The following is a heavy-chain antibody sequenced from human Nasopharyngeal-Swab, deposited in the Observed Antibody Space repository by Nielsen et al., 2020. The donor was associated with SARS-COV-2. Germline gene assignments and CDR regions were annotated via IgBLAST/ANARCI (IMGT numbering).Heavy chain of an antibody. CDR3: ARQSWAGYYYDSSGYMDV. V-gene: IGHV4-31*02. CDR2: IYYSGST. Sequence: RQAPGKGLEWIGYIYYSGSTYYNPSLKGRVTISVDTSKNQFSLKLSSVTAADTAVYYCARQSWAGYYYDSSGYMDVWGKGTTVTVSS. D-gene: IGHD3-22*01. J-gene: IGHJ6*04.